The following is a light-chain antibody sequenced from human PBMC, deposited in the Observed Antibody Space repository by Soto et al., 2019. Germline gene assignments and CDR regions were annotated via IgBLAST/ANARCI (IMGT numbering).Light chain of an antibody. J-gene: IGKJ2*02. CDR1: ESVDRY. V-gene: IGKV3-11*01. CDR3: QQRARGPST. CDR2: EAF. Sequence: VLTQSPDVLSLSPGQTATLSCRASESVDRYVAWYQQKVGQAPRLLIYEAFIRATGVAARFSGSGSATDFTLTISSLEPEDFAVYYCQQRARGPSTFGPGTKVEIK.